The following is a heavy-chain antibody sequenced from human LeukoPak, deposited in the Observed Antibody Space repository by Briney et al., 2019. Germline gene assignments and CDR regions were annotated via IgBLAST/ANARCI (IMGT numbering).Heavy chain of an antibody. CDR1: GFTFSSYG. CDR2: IWYDGSNK. Sequence: GGPLRLSCAASGFTFSSYGMHWVRQAPGKGLEWVTVIWYDGSNKYYADSVKGRFTISRDNSKNTLYLQMNSLRAEDRAVYYCARAQREMSSYYYYYMDVWGKGTTVTVSS. D-gene: IGHD6-13*01. CDR3: ARAQREMSSYYYYYMDV. J-gene: IGHJ6*03. V-gene: IGHV3-33*01.